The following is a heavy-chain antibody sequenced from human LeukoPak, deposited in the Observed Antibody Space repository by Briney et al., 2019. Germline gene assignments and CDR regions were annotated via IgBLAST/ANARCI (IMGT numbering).Heavy chain of an antibody. V-gene: IGHV4-31*03. CDR2: IFYSGST. J-gene: IGHJ4*02. D-gene: IGHD5-12*01. Sequence: SETLSLTCTVSGGSISRGGYYWTWIRQHPGKGLEWIGYIFYSGSTYYNPSLKSRVTISVDTSKNQFSLKLKSVTAADTAVYYCARLYSGYDYYFDYWGQGTLVTVSS. CDR1: GGSISRGGYY. CDR3: ARLYSGYDYYFDY.